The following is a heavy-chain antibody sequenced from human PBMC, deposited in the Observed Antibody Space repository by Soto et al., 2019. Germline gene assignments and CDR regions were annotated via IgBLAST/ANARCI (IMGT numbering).Heavy chain of an antibody. V-gene: IGHV3-23*01. CDR3: AKATATSGGAFEI. D-gene: IGHD1-1*01. Sequence: WWSLRLSCAVSVFIFSSYDMSWFRQAPGKGLEWASTILVGGSTHYEDSVKGRFTISRDASKNTVYLQMNSLTAGDTAFYYCAKATATSGGAFEIYGQGTMVTVSS. J-gene: IGHJ3*02. CDR2: ILVGGST. CDR1: VFIFSSYD.